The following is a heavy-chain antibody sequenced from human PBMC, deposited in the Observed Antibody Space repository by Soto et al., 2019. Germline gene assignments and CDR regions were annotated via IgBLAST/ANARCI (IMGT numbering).Heavy chain of an antibody. V-gene: IGHV3-30*18. J-gene: IGHJ5*02. CDR2: ISYDGNNK. CDR3: AKDHLTTTITTPGFDP. CDR1: GFTFSSHG. D-gene: IGHD4-17*01. Sequence: QVQLVGSGGGVVQPGRSLRLSCEASGFTFSSHGMHWVRQAPGKGLEWLAVISYDGNNKYYADSVKGRFTISRDNSKNTLYLQMNSLRAEDTAVYYCAKDHLTTTITTPGFDPWGQGTLVTVSS.